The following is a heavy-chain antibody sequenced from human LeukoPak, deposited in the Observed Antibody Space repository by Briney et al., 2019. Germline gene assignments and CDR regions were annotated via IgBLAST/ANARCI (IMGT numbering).Heavy chain of an antibody. D-gene: IGHD3-9*01. V-gene: IGHV3-23*01. CDR3: AKDARYFDWLLFYFDY. CDR2: ISGSGGST. CDR1: GFTFSSYA. Sequence: PGGSLRLSCAASGFTFSSYAMSWVRQALGKGLEWVSAISGSGGSTYYADSVKGRFTISRDNSKNTLYLQMNSLRAEDTAVYYCAKDARYFDWLLFYFDYWGQGTLVTVSS. J-gene: IGHJ4*02.